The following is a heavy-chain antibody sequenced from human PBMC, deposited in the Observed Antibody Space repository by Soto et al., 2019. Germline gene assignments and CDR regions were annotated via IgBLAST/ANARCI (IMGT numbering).Heavy chain of an antibody. CDR2: INHSGST. CDR3: ARATSAAALYGMDV. CDR1: GGSFSGYY. Sequence: SETLSLTCAVYGGSFSGYYWSWIRQPPGKGLEWLGEINHSGSTNYNPSLKSRVTISVDTSKNQFSLKLSSVTAADTAVYYCARATSAAALYGMDVWGQGTTVTVSS. D-gene: IGHD6-13*01. V-gene: IGHV4-34*01. J-gene: IGHJ6*02.